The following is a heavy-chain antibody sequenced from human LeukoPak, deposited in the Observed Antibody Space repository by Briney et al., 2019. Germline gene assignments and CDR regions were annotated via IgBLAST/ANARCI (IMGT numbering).Heavy chain of an antibody. CDR1: GFTFDDYA. Sequence: PGRSLRLSCAASGFTFDDYAMHWVRQAPGKGLEWVSGISWNSGSIGYADSVKGRFTISRDNSKNTLYLQMNSLRAEDTAVYYCAKDGVRSMVRGVIGYYYYGMDVWGQGTTVTVSS. CDR3: AKDGVRSMVRGVIGYYYYGMDV. J-gene: IGHJ6*02. CDR2: ISWNSGSI. V-gene: IGHV3-9*01. D-gene: IGHD3-10*01.